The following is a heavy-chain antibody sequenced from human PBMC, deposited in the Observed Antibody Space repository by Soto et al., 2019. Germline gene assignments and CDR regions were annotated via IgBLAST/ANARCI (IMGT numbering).Heavy chain of an antibody. CDR2: IYYSAST. J-gene: IGHJ6*02. CDR3: GRDSRADIVATPCYYYCLDV. CDR1: GGSVSGCSYY. V-gene: IGHV4-31*03. D-gene: IGHD5-12*01. Sequence: SETLSLTCTVSGGSVSGCSYYWNWIRQHPGKGLEWVGYIYYSASTYYNPSIKSRVTISVDTSKNQFSLKLSSVTAADTAVYYCGRDSRADIVATPCYYYCLDVWGQGTTVP.